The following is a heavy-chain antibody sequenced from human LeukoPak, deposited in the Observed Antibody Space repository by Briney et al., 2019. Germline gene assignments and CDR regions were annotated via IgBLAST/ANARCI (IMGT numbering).Heavy chain of an antibody. CDR3: ARDHVTGGGIY. D-gene: IGHD3-16*01. Sequence: GGSLRLSCAASGFSFSSYGMHWVRQAPGKGLEWVAFIRYDGSEKYYADSVKGRFTISRDNAKNSLYLQMNSLRAEDTAVYYCARDHVTGGGIYWGQGTLVTVSS. V-gene: IGHV3-30*02. CDR2: IRYDGSEK. J-gene: IGHJ4*02. CDR1: GFSFSSYG.